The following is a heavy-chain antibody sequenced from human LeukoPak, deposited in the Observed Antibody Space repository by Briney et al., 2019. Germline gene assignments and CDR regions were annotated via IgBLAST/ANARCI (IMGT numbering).Heavy chain of an antibody. Sequence: GESLKISCKGSGYTFTTYWVAWVRQMPGKGLEWLGTIYPGDSDTRYSPSFQGQVTISADKSISTAYLQWSSLKTSDTAMYYCARYGSSWPFDFWGQGTVVTVSS. J-gene: IGHJ4*02. V-gene: IGHV5-51*01. CDR1: GYTFTTYW. CDR2: IYPGDSDT. D-gene: IGHD6-13*01. CDR3: ARYGSSWPFDF.